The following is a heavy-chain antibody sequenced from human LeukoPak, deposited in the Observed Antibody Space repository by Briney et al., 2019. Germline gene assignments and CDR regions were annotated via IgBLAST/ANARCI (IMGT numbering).Heavy chain of an antibody. CDR3: AKEICGQYGSGSYLPLQFDY. CDR1: GFTFSSYA. Sequence: GGSLRLSCAASGFTFSSYAMRWVRQAPGQGLEWVSAISGSGGSTYYADSVEGRFTISRDNSKNTLYLQMNSLRAEDTAVYYCAKEICGQYGSGSYLPLQFDYWGQGTLVTVSS. J-gene: IGHJ4*02. CDR2: ISGSGGST. D-gene: IGHD3-10*01. V-gene: IGHV3-23*01.